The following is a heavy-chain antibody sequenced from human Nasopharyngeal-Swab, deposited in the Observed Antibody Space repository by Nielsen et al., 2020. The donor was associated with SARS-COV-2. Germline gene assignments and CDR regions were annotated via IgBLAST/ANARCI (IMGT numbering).Heavy chain of an antibody. V-gene: IGHV3-11*01. CDR2: ISSSGSTI. J-gene: IGHJ4*02. Sequence: GGSLRLSCAASGFTFSDYYMSWIRQAPGKGLEWVSYISSSGSTIYYADSVKGRFTISRDNAKNSLYLQINSLRAEDTAVYYCARDQTYYYDSSGYYQDYWGQGTLVTVSS. CDR3: ARDQTYYYDSSGYYQDY. CDR1: GFTFSDYY. D-gene: IGHD3-22*01.